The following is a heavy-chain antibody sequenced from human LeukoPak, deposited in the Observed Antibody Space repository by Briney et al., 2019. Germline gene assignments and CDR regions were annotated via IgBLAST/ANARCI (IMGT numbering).Heavy chain of an antibody. D-gene: IGHD2/OR15-2a*01. V-gene: IGHV4-59*01. CDR2: IYYSGST. J-gene: IGHJ6*03. Sequence: SETLSLTCTVSGGSISSYYWSWVRQPPGKGLEWIGYIYYSGSTNYNPSLKSRVTISVDTSKNQFSLKLSSVTAADTAVYYCARGTFYYYYYMDVWGKGTTVTVSS. CDR1: GGSISSYY. CDR3: ARGTFYYYYYMDV.